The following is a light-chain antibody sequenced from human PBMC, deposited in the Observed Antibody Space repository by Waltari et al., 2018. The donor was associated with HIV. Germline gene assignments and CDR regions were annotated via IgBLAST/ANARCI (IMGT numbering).Light chain of an antibody. V-gene: IGKV3D-15*01. Sequence: DILLTQSPATISVSPGGSVTVSCRASQNVDDKLAWYQQKPGQSPRLLIYHSSVRAAGVPTRFGGAGSATNFTLTITSLQSEDFALYFCQQYHHWPPLTFGGGSRVELK. CDR1: QNVDDK. J-gene: IGKJ4*01. CDR2: HSS. CDR3: QQYHHWPPLT.